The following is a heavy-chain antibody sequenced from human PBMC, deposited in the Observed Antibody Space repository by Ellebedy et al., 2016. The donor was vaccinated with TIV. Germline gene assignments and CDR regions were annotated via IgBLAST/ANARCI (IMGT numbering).Heavy chain of an antibody. V-gene: IGHV3-23*01. CDR1: GFTFSSYA. D-gene: IGHD4-23*01. CDR2: ISGSGGST. CDR3: AKDETTVVKWDFDY. Sequence: GESLKISCAASGFTFSSYAMSWVRQAPGKGLEWVSAISGSGGSTYYADSVKGRFTISRDNSKNTLYLQMNSLRAEDTAVYYCAKDETTVVKWDFDYWGQGTLVTVSS. J-gene: IGHJ4*02.